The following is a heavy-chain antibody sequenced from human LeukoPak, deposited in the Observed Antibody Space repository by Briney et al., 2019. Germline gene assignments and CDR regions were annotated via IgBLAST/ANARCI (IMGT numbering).Heavy chain of an antibody. CDR2: TNSDGSST. CDR1: GFTFSSYW. Sequence: GGSLRLSCAASGFTFSSYWMHWVRQAPGKGLVWVSRTNSDGSSTSYADSVKGRVTISRDNAKNTLSLQMNSLRAEDTAVYYCARGVFYGGTDYWGQGTLVTVSS. CDR3: ARGVFYGGTDY. D-gene: IGHD4-23*01. V-gene: IGHV3-74*01. J-gene: IGHJ4*02.